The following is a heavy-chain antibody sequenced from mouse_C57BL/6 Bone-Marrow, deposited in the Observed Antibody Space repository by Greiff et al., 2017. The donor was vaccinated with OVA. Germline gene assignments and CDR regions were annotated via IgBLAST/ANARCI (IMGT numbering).Heavy chain of an antibody. D-gene: IGHD1-1*01. J-gene: IGHJ4*01. CDR3: TTETPYYYGTIYYAMDY. CDR2: IDPEDGDT. V-gene: IGHV14-1*01. CDR1: GFNIKDYY. Sequence: VHVKQSGAELVRPGASVKLSCTASGFNIKDYYMHWVKQRPEQGLEWIGRIDPEDGDTEYAPKFQGKATMTADTSSNTAYLQLSSLTSEDTAVYYCTTETPYYYGTIYYAMDYWGQGTSVTVSS.